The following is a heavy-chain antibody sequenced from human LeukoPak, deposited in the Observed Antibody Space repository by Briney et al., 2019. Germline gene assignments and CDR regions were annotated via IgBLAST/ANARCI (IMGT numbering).Heavy chain of an antibody. V-gene: IGHV4-59*01. J-gene: IGHJ2*01. CDR2: IYYSGST. Sequence: PSETLSLTCTVSGGSINSYYWSWIRQPPGKGLEWIGYIYYSGSTNYSPSLKSRLTISVDTSQNQFSLKLSSVTAADTAVYYCARTYGSSGLGYFDLWGRGTLVTVSS. CDR1: GGSINSYY. D-gene: IGHD6-13*01. CDR3: ARTYGSSGLGYFDL.